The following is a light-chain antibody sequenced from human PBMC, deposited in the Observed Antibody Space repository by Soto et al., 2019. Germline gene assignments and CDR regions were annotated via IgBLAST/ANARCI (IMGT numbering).Light chain of an antibody. CDR2: DVN. Sequence: QSVLTQPASVSGSPGQSITISCTGTSSDVGAYNYDSWYQQHPGKVPKLIIYDVNNRPSGVSNRFSGSKSGNTASLTISGLQTEDEADYYCSSYTSATTYVFGTGTXVTVL. V-gene: IGLV2-14*01. J-gene: IGLJ1*01. CDR1: SSDVGAYNY. CDR3: SSYTSATTYV.